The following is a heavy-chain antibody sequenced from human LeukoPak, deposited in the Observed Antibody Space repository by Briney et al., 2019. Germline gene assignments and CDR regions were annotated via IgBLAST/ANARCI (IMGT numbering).Heavy chain of an antibody. D-gene: IGHD3-9*01. CDR3: ARDPGQYYDILTGYYTPYYFDY. Sequence: VASVNVSCKASSYTFTSYGISWVRQAPGQGLEWMGWISTYNADTDCAQNLQGRVTMTTDTSTSTAYMELRSLRSDDTAVYYCARDPGQYYDILTGYYTPYYFDYWGQGTLVTVSS. V-gene: IGHV1-18*01. CDR2: ISTYNADT. CDR1: SYTFTSYG. J-gene: IGHJ4*02.